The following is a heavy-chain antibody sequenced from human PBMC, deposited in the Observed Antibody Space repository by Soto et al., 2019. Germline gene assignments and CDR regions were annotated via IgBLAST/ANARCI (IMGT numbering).Heavy chain of an antibody. V-gene: IGHV3-30*03. Sequence: PGGSLRLSFEASWFIVSPFCMHLVCQAPCKRLESVAVISCPGNNKYYADSVKSRFTISRDNSKNTLYLQMNSLRGEDTAVYYCARARDAHQVVVEDAFEIWRQGTMVTVSS. CDR1: WFIVSPFC. D-gene: IGHD2-21*01. CDR3: ARARDAHQVVVEDAFEI. CDR2: ISCPGNNK. J-gene: IGHJ3*02.